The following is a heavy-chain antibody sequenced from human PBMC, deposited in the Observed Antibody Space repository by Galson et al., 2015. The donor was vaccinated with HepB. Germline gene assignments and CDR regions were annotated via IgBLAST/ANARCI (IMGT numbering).Heavy chain of an antibody. V-gene: IGHV1-18*01. J-gene: IGHJ4*01. CDR3: ARDKNYRFDY. Sequence: SVKVSCKASGYTFTSNGISWVRQAPGQGLEWMGWISTHSGNTNYAQKFQDRVTMTTDTSTNRVYMELRSLRSDDTAVYYCARDKNYRFDYWGQGPLVTVSS. CDR2: ISTHSGNT. CDR1: GYTFTSNG. D-gene: IGHD3-16*02.